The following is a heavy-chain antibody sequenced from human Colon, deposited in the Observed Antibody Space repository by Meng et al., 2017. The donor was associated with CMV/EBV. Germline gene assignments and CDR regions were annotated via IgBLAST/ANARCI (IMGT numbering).Heavy chain of an antibody. Sequence: ETLSLTCAVSGFIVSSKYMTWVRQAPGKGLEWLSIIYTGGSTSYADSVKGRFTISRDISTNTLFLQMNSLRAEDTAVYYCARDRTGSGMDVWGQGTTVTVSS. J-gene: IGHJ6*02. V-gene: IGHV3-53*01. D-gene: IGHD1-1*01. CDR3: ARDRTGSGMDV. CDR1: GFIVSSKY. CDR2: IYTGGST.